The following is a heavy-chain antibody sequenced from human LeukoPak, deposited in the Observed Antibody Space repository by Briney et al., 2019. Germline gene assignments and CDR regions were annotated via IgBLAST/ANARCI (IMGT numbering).Heavy chain of an antibody. CDR1: GATLSSYA. CDR2: IGSGGGST. V-gene: IGHV3-23*01. Sequence: GGSLRLSCEASGATLSSYAMNWVRQAPRKGLEWVSAIGSGGGSTDYADSVQGRFTISRDNSKSTLYLQMNSLRAEDTAVYYCAKGFLGGTDQYFDSWGQGTLVTVSS. CDR3: AKGFLGGTDQYFDS. D-gene: IGHD6-19*01. J-gene: IGHJ4*02.